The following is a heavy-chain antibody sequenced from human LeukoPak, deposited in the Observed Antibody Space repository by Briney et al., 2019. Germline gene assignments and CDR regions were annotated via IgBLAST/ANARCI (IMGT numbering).Heavy chain of an antibody. CDR2: ISPSGGDT. J-gene: IGHJ4*02. CDR3: AKVARYSSTPLN. CDR1: GFTFSSYA. Sequence: GGSLRLSCAASGFTFSSYAMSWVRQAPGTGLEWVSAISPSGGDTYYADSVKGRFTVSRDNSRNTLYLQMNSLRAEDTAVYYCAKVARYSSTPLNWGQGTLVTVSS. V-gene: IGHV3-23*01. D-gene: IGHD6-13*01.